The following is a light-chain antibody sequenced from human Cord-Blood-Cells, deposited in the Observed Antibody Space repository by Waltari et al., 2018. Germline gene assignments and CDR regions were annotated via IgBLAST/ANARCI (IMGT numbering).Light chain of an antibody. Sequence: QSALTQPASVSGSPGKSITISCTGTSSDVGSYNLVSWYQQHPGKAPKPMIYEGSKLPSGVSNRFSVSKSGNTASLTISGLQAEDEADYYCCSYAGSSTWVFGGGTKLTVL. CDR2: EGS. V-gene: IGLV2-23*01. CDR1: SSDVGSYNL. CDR3: CSYAGSSTWV. J-gene: IGLJ3*02.